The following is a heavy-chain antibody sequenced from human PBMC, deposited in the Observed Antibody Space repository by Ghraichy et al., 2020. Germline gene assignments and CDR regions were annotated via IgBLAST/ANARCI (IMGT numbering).Heavy chain of an antibody. Sequence: SETLSLTCTVSGGSISSSSYYWGWIRQPPGKGLEWIGSIYYSGSTYYNPSLKSRVTISVDTSKNQFSLKLSSVTAADTAVYYCARLGWGPDFDYWGQGTLVTVSS. CDR1: GGSISSSSYY. CDR2: IYYSGST. V-gene: IGHV4-39*01. J-gene: IGHJ4*02. CDR3: ARLGWGPDFDY. D-gene: IGHD2-21*02.